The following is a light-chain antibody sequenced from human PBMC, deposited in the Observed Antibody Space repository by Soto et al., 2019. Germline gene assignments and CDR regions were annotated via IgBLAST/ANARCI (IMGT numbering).Light chain of an antibody. V-gene: IGKV1-27*01. Sequence: DFQMTQSPSSQSASMGDRVTVTCRASHDIGKSLAWYQQRPGKSPTLLIYGASTLQSGVPPRFSGSGSGRDFTLAISTLRPEDIATYYCQNYNSAPFIFVGGTKVEVK. CDR3: QNYNSAPFI. CDR1: HDIGKS. J-gene: IGKJ4*01. CDR2: GAS.